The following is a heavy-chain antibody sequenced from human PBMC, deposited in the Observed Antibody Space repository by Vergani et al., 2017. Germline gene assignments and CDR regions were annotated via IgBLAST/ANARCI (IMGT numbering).Heavy chain of an antibody. CDR2: IIPILGIA. D-gene: IGHD6-13*01. Sequence: QVQLVQSGAEVKKPGSSVKVSCKASGGTFSSYTISWVRQAPGQGLEWMGRIIPILGIANYAQKFQGRVTITADKSTSTAYMELSSLRSEDTAVYYCARESDSSSWIYYYYGMDVWGQGTTVTVSS. V-gene: IGHV1-69*08. CDR1: GGTFSSYT. CDR3: ARESDSSSWIYYYYGMDV. J-gene: IGHJ6*02.